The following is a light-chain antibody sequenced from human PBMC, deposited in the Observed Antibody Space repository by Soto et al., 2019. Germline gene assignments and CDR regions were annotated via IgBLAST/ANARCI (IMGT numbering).Light chain of an antibody. CDR2: GAS. Sequence: EIVLTQSPGTLSLSPGERATLSCRASQSVSNNYLAWYQQKPGQAPRLLIYGASNRATGIPDRFSGSGSGTDFTVTISSLETEDFAVYYCQQYGSSGTFGQGTKVEIK. V-gene: IGKV3-20*01. CDR3: QQYGSSGT. CDR1: QSVSNNY. J-gene: IGKJ1*01.